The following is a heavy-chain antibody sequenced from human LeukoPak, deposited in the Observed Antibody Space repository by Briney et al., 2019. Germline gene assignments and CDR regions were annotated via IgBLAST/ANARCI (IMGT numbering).Heavy chain of an antibody. J-gene: IGHJ4*02. D-gene: IGHD3-3*01. CDR2: INPNSGGT. CDR3: ARSYDFWSGHDYYFDY. Sequence: ASVKVSCKASGYTFTGYYMHWVRQAPGQGLEWMGRINPNSGGTNYAQKFQGRVTMTRDTSTSTVYMELSSLRSEDTAVYYCARSYDFWSGHDYYFDYWGQGTLVTVSS. CDR1: GYTFTGYY. V-gene: IGHV1-2*06.